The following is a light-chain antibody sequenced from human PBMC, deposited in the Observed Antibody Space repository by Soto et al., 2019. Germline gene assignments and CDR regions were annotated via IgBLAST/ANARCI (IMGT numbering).Light chain of an antibody. CDR3: QQYGSSTWT. CDR1: QSVSSSY. Sequence: EIVLTQSPGTLSLSPGERATLSCRASQSVSSSYLAWYQQKPGQAPKLLIYGASSRATGIPDRFSGSGSGTDLTLTISRLEPEEFAVYYCQQYGSSTWTFGQGTKVEIK. J-gene: IGKJ1*01. CDR2: GAS. V-gene: IGKV3-20*01.